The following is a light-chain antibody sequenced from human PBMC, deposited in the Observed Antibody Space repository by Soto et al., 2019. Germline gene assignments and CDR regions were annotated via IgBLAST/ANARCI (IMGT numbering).Light chain of an antibody. CDR2: LNSDGSH. Sequence: QPVLTQSPSASASLGASVKLTCTLSSGHSSYAIAWHQQQPEKGPRYLMKLNSDGSHSKGDGIPDRFSGSSSGAERYHTISSLQSEDEADYYCQTWGTGIDVVFGGGTKLTVL. CDR3: QTWGTGIDVV. CDR1: SGHSSYA. V-gene: IGLV4-69*01. J-gene: IGLJ2*01.